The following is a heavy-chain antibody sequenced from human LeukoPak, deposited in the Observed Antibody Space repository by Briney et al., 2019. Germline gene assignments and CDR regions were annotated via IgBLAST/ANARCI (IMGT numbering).Heavy chain of an antibody. CDR2: IYYSGST. Sequence: SETLSLTRTVSGGSISSYYWSWIRQPPGKGLEWIGYIYYSGSTNYNPSLKSRVTISVDTSKNQFSLELSSVTAADTAVYYCARVLRDFWSGYYTDSLFDYWGQGTLVTVSS. CDR1: GGSISSYY. CDR3: ARVLRDFWSGYYTDSLFDY. V-gene: IGHV4-59*01. D-gene: IGHD3-3*01. J-gene: IGHJ4*02.